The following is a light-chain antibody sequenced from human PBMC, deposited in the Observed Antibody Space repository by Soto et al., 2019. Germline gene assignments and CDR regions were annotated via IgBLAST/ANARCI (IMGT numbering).Light chain of an antibody. CDR2: DVS. CDR1: SSDVGGYNY. J-gene: IGLJ2*01. CDR3: TSYTRSSTLV. V-gene: IGLV2-14*01. Sequence: QSALTQPASVSGSPGQSITISCTGTSSDVGGYNYVSWYQQHPGKAPKLMIYDVSDRPIGVSNRFSGSKSGNTASLTISGLQAEDEADYYCTSYTRSSTLVFGGGTKVTVL.